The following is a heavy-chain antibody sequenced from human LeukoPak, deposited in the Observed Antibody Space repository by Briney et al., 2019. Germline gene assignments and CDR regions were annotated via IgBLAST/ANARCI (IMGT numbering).Heavy chain of an antibody. CDR3: ATWDGKSWSWDY. CDR2: IIPIFGTA. Sequence: GASVKVSCKASGGTFSSYAISWVRQAPGQRLEWMGGIIPIFGTANYAQKFQGRVTITADESTSTAYMELSSLRSEDTAVYYCATWDGKSWSWDYWGQGTLVTVSS. D-gene: IGHD6-13*01. J-gene: IGHJ4*02. V-gene: IGHV1-69*13. CDR1: GGTFSSYA.